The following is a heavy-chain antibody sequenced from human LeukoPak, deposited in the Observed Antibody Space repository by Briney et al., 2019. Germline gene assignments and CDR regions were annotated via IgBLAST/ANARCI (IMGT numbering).Heavy chain of an antibody. Sequence: TSETLSLTCTVSGGSISSGSYYGSWIRQPAGKGLEWIGRIYTSGSTNYDPSLKSRVTISVDTSKNQFSLKLSSVTAADTAVYYCARENRAAGTGVDYWGQGTLVTVSS. CDR1: GGSISSGSYY. CDR3: ARENRAAGTGVDY. J-gene: IGHJ4*02. V-gene: IGHV4-61*02. D-gene: IGHD6-13*01. CDR2: IYTSGST.